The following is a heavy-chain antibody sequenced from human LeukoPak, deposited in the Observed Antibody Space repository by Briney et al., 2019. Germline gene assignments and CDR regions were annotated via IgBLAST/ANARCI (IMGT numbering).Heavy chain of an antibody. Sequence: AASVKVSCKTSGYIFAHNGISWVRQAPGQGPEWMGWISAYNGDTNYAQNFQGRVTMTRDTSTSTVYMELRSLRSDDTAVYYCARVGYCSGGSCYDGAFDIWGQGTMVTVSS. CDR1: GYIFAHNG. CDR3: ARVGYCSGGSCYDGAFDI. D-gene: IGHD2-15*01. J-gene: IGHJ3*02. V-gene: IGHV1-18*01. CDR2: ISAYNGDT.